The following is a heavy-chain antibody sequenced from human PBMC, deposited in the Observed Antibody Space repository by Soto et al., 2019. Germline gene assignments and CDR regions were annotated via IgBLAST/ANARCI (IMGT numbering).Heavy chain of an antibody. V-gene: IGHV4-4*02. CDR1: GGSISSSNW. CDR2: IYHSGST. CDR3: ASRVGYCSGGSCQYYYYGMDV. D-gene: IGHD2-15*01. Sequence: QVQLQESGPGLVKPSGTLSLTCAVSGGSISSSNWWSWVRQPPGQGLEWIGEIYHSGSTNYNPSLKSRVTISVDKSKNQFSLKLSSVTAADTAVYYCASRVGYCSGGSCQYYYYGMDVWGQGTTVTVSS. J-gene: IGHJ6*02.